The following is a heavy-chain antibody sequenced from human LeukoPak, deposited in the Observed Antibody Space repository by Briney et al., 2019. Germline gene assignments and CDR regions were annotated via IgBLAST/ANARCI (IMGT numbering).Heavy chain of an antibody. V-gene: IGHV3-53*01. J-gene: IGHJ6*03. CDR1: GFTVSSNY. CDR3: ARSTFYYYMDV. CDR2: IYSGSNT. Sequence: HPGGSLRLSCAASGFTVSSNYMSWVRQAPGKGLEWVSVIYSGSNTQYADSVKGRFTISRDNSKNTLYLQMNSLRAEDTAVYYCARSTFYYYMDVWGKGTTVTVSS. D-gene: IGHD3-16*01.